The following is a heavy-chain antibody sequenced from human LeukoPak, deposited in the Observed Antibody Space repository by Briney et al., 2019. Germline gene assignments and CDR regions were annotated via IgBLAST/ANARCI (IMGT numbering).Heavy chain of an antibody. V-gene: IGHV3-23*01. D-gene: IGHD3-10*01. Sequence: GGSLRLSCAASGFTFSSYAMSWVRQAPGKGLDWASAISGSGGSTYYADSVKGRFTISRDNSKNTLYLQMNSLRAEDTAVYYCAKATLLWFGAYYFDYWGQGTLVTVSS. CDR1: GFTFSSYA. CDR3: AKATLLWFGAYYFDY. J-gene: IGHJ4*02. CDR2: ISGSGGST.